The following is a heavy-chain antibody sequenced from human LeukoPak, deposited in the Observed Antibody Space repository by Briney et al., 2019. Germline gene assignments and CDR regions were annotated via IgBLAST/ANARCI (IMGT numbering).Heavy chain of an antibody. CDR3: AKDGQDGYNNPTSFDY. Sequence: PGGSLRLSCAASGFTVSSNYMSWVRQAPGKGLEWVSAISGSGGSTYYADSVKGRFTISRGNSKNTLYLQMNSLRAEDTAVYYCAKDGQDGYNNPTSFDYWGRGTLVTVSS. D-gene: IGHD5-24*01. CDR2: ISGSGGST. J-gene: IGHJ4*02. V-gene: IGHV3-23*01. CDR1: GFTVSSNY.